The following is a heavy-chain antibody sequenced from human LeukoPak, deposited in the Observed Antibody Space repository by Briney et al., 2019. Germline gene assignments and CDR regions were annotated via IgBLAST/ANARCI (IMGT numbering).Heavy chain of an antibody. Sequence: SETLSLTCTVSAGSISSYYWSWIRQPPGKGLEWIGYIYYSGSTNYNPSLKSRVTISVDTSKNQFSLKLSSVTAADTAVYYCAREQARIAARAYYYYGMDVWGQGTTVTVSS. V-gene: IGHV4-59*01. CDR1: AGSISSYY. J-gene: IGHJ6*02. D-gene: IGHD6-6*01. CDR3: AREQARIAARAYYYYGMDV. CDR2: IYYSGST.